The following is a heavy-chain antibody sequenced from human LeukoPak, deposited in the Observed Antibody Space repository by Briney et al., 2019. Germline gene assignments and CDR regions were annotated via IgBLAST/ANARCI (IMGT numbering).Heavy chain of an antibody. Sequence: PGGSLRLSCAASGFTFSSYLMSWVRQAPGKGLEWVANIYQDGSEKYYVDSVKGRFTVSRDNAKNSLFLQMNSLRAADTAVYYCAVWFGESNSGLDYWGQGTLVTVSS. V-gene: IGHV3-7*03. D-gene: IGHD3-10*01. CDR2: IYQDGSEK. CDR3: AVWFGESNSGLDY. J-gene: IGHJ4*02. CDR1: GFTFSSYL.